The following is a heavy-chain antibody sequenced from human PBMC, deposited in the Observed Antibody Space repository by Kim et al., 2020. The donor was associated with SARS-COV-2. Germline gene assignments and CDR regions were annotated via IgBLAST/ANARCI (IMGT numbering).Heavy chain of an antibody. CDR3: TLIGDDYGSGSSHGMDV. CDR2: IKSKNDGGAI. CDR1: RFTLTNAW. D-gene: IGHD3-10*01. V-gene: IGHV3-15*01. Sequence: GGSLRLSCAASRFTLTNAWMSWVRQAPGKGLEWVGRIKSKNDGGAIDYAALGNGRFTISRADSKNTLYLQMKSLKTEDAADYYCTLIGDDYGSGSSHGMDVWGQGTTVTVSS. J-gene: IGHJ6*02.